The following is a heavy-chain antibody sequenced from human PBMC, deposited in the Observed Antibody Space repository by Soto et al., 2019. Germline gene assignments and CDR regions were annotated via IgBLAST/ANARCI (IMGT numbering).Heavy chain of an antibody. CDR2: IDPSDSYT. D-gene: IGHD3-3*01. Sequence: GESLKISCKGSGYSFTSYWISWVRQMPGKGLEWMGRIDPSDSYTNYSPSFQGHVTISADKSISTAYLQWSSLKASDTAMYYCASQLRLAYYYGMEVWGQGTTVTVSS. CDR3: ASQLRLAYYYGMEV. J-gene: IGHJ6*02. V-gene: IGHV5-10-1*01. CDR1: GYSFTSYW.